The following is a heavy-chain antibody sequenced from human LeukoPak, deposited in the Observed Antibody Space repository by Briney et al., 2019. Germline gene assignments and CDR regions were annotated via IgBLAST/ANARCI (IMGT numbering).Heavy chain of an antibody. CDR2: ISREGGTT. Sequence: GGSLRLSCSASGFTFSASPMHWIRQAPGRGPEYVSAISREGGTTYYADSVKGRFTISRDNSKNTLYLQMSSLRAEDTAVYYCVKEISGYYDYWGQGTLVTVSS. J-gene: IGHJ4*02. CDR3: VKEISGYYDY. V-gene: IGHV3-64D*06. D-gene: IGHD3-22*01. CDR1: GFTFSASP.